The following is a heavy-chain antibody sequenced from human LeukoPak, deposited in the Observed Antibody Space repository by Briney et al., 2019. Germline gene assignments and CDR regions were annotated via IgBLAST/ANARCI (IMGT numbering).Heavy chain of an antibody. CDR2: IHYSGIT. J-gene: IGHJ5*02. D-gene: IGHD3-22*01. V-gene: IGHV4-31*03. Sequence: PSETLSLTCTVSGGSMSSGGHFWSWIRQHPGKGLEWIGYIHYSGITYHNPSLKSRVTISVDTSKNQFSLKLSSVTAADTAVYFCARAGESSKNWATWFDPWGQGTLVTVSS. CDR1: GGSMSSGGHF. CDR3: ARAGESSKNWATWFDP.